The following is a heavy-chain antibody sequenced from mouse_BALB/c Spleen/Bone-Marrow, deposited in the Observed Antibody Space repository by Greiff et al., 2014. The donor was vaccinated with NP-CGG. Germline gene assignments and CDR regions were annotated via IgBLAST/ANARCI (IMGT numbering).Heavy chain of an antibody. CDR1: GFTFSNYW. J-gene: IGHJ2*01. CDR2: IRLRSNNYAT. Sequence: EVMLVESGGGLVQPGGSMKLSCVASGFTFSNYWMNWVRQSPEKGLEWVAEIRLRSNNYATHYAESVKGRFTISRDDSKSSVYLQMNSLRAEDTGIYYCTRIGNYDFDYWGQGTTLTVSS. CDR3: TRIGNYDFDY. V-gene: IGHV6-6*02. D-gene: IGHD2-1*01.